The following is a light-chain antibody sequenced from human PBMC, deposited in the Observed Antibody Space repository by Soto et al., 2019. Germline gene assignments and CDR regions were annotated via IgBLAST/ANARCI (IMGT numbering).Light chain of an antibody. V-gene: IGLV2-14*01. CDR2: EVN. J-gene: IGLJ1*01. CDR1: SSDVGDYNY. CDR3: SSYTSSNTYV. Sequence: LTQPASVSGSPGQSITISCTGTSSDVGDYNYVSWYQQYPGKAPKLMIHEVNHRPSGVSDRFSGSKSGNTASLTISGLQAEDEADYYCSSYTSSNTYVFGTGTKVTVL.